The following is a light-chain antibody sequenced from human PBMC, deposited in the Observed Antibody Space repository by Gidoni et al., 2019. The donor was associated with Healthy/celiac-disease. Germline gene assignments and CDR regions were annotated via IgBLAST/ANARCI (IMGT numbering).Light chain of an antibody. CDR2: DVS. CDR1: SSDVGGYNS. V-gene: IGLV2-14*01. CDR3: SSYTSSSTLDVV. Sequence: QSALTQPPSVSGSPGQSITISCTGTSSDVGGYNSVSWYQQHPGKAPKPMIYDVSNRPSGVSNRFSGSKSGNTASLTISGLQAEDEADYYCSSYTSSSTLDVVFGGGTKLTVL. J-gene: IGLJ2*01.